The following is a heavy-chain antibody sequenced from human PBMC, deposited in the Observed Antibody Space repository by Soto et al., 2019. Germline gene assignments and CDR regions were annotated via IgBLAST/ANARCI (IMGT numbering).Heavy chain of an antibody. CDR3: ARGPGAAPFFLDP. Sequence: PSETLSLTCAVYGGSFSGYYWSWIRQPPGKGLEWIGEINHSGSTNYNPSLKSRVTISVDTSKNQFSLKLSSVTAADTAVYYWARGPGAAPFFLDPWGQGNPVTV. CDR2: INHSGST. V-gene: IGHV4-34*01. J-gene: IGHJ1*01. D-gene: IGHD6-25*01. CDR1: GGSFSGYY.